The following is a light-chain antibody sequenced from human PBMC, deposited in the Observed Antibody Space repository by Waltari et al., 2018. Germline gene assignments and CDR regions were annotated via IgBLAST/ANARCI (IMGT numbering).Light chain of an antibody. Sequence: DIQMTQSPSSVSASVGHRVTITCRASQAISSWLAWYQQKPGKAPKLLIDAASSLQSGVPSRFSGSGSGTDFTLTISSLQPEDFATYFCQQSNSFPRTFGQGTKVEIK. CDR2: AAS. CDR1: QAISSW. CDR3: QQSNSFPRT. V-gene: IGKV1-12*01. J-gene: IGKJ1*01.